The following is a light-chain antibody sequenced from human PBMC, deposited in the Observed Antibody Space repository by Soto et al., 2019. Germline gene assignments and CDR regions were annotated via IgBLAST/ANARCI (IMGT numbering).Light chain of an antibody. CDR1: SSNIGSNF. V-gene: IGLV1-47*01. CDR3: AAWDDSRSGVV. CDR2: RNN. J-gene: IGLJ2*01. Sequence: QYVLTQPPSASGTPGPRVTISCSGSSSNIGSNFVYWYQQLPGTAPKLLIYRNNQRPSGVPDRFSGSKSGTSASLAISGLRSEDEADYYCAAWDDSRSGVVFGGGTKLTV.